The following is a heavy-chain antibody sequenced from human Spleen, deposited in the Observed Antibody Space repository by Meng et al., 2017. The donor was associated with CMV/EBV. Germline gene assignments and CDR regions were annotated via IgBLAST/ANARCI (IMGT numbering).Heavy chain of an antibody. CDR3: ARDLRNSLAVAGY. J-gene: IGHJ4*02. CDR1: GFTLSTYP. Sequence: GESLKISCAASGFTLSTYPMNWVRQTPGKGLEWVTFISYDGKDKFYANSVKGRFTVSRDNSKNTLYLQMDSLRSEDTAVYYCARDLRNSLAVAGYWSQGTLVTVSS. CDR2: ISYDGKDK. D-gene: IGHD6-19*01. V-gene: IGHV3-30*04.